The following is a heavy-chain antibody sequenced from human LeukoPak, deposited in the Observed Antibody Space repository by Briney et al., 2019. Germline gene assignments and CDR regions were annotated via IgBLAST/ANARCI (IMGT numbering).Heavy chain of an antibody. D-gene: IGHD2-2*02. CDR1: GGSISSGGYS. Sequence: SETLSLTCAVSGGSISSGGYSWSWIRQPPGKGLEWIGYIYHSGSTYYNPSLKSRVTISVDRSKNQFSLKLSSVTAADTAVYYCARGGTGGGYCSSTSCYTWFDPWGKGTLVTVSS. J-gene: IGHJ5*02. V-gene: IGHV4-30-2*01. CDR3: ARGGTGGGYCSSTSCYTWFDP. CDR2: IYHSGST.